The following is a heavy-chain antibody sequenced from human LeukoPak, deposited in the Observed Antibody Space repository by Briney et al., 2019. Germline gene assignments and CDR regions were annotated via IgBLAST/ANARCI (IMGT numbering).Heavy chain of an antibody. Sequence: GSLRLSCAASGFTFSDYYMSWIRQPPGKGLEWIGYIYYSGSTNYNPSLKSRVTISVDTSKNQFSLKLSSVTAADTAVYYCARRSYYYDSSGYYYALDYWGQGTLVTVSS. CDR2: IYYSGST. CDR1: GFTFSDYY. J-gene: IGHJ4*02. V-gene: IGHV4-59*08. D-gene: IGHD3-22*01. CDR3: ARRSYYYDSSGYYYALDY.